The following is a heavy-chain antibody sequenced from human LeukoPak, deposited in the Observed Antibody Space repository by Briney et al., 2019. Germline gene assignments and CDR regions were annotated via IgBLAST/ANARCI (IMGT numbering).Heavy chain of an antibody. V-gene: IGHV4-61*08. CDR2: SYYSGST. CDR3: ARVRLGVGDAFDI. J-gene: IGHJ3*02. CDR1: GGSISSGGYY. Sequence: SSQTLSLTCTVSGGSISSGGYYWSWIRQHPGKGLEWIGYSYYSGSTSYSPSLKSRVTILVDTSKNQFSLKLTYVTPADTAVYYCARVRLGVGDAFDIWGQGTMVTVSS. D-gene: IGHD3-10*01.